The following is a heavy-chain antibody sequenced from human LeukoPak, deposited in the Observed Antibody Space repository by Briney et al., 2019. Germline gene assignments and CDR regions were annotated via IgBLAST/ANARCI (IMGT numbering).Heavy chain of an antibody. CDR2: ISYDGSNK. V-gene: IGHV3-30-3*01. CDR1: GFTFSSYA. CDR3: AGLPYY. Sequence: PGGSPRLSCAASGFTFSSYAMRWVRQAPGKGLEWVAVISYDGSNKYYADSVKGRFTISRDNSKNTLYLQMNSLRAEDTAVYYCAGLPYYWGQGTLVTVSS. J-gene: IGHJ1*01. D-gene: IGHD3-10*01.